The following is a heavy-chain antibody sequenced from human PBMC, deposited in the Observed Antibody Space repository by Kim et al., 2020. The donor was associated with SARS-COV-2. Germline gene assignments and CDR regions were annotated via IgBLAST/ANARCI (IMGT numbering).Heavy chain of an antibody. V-gene: IGHV3-23*01. Sequence: GGSLRLSCAASGFSFSTYAMSWVRQAPGKGLEWVSTIRGSGGSTYYADSVKGRFTISRDNSKNTLYLQMNSLRADDTAVYYCANIHISSWGSFDSWGQGILVTVSS. D-gene: IGHD2-15*01. CDR1: GFSFSTYA. CDR3: ANIHISSWGSFDS. J-gene: IGHJ4*02. CDR2: IRGSGGST.